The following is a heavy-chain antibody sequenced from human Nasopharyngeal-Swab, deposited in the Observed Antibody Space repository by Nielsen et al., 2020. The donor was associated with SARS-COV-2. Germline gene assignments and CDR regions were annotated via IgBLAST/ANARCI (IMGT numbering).Heavy chain of an antibody. CDR1: GFTFDNYA. CDR2: INWNGDYI. CDR3: TRDTPAMFAY. V-gene: IGHV3-9*01. J-gene: IGHJ4*02. Sequence: SLKISCAASGFTFDNYAMHWVRQGPGKGLEWVSSINWNGDYIVYADSVKGRFTISRDNAKNSLYLQMNSLRAEDTAIYYCTRDTPAMFAYWGQGTLVTVSS.